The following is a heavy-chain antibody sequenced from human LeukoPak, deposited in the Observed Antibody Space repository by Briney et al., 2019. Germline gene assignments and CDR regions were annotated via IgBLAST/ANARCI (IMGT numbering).Heavy chain of an antibody. D-gene: IGHD2-2*01. CDR1: GYTFSDFY. J-gene: IGHJ5*02. CDR2: VFPKTGAT. CDR3: ARDEYCSSTSCWDWFDP. Sequence: ASVKVSCKASGYTFSDFYIHWVRQDPGQGLQWMGWVFPKTGATKSAQKFQDRITMTRDTAISTVYLELSSLRSDDTGVYYCARDEYCSSTSCWDWFDPWGQGILVTVSS. V-gene: IGHV1-2*02.